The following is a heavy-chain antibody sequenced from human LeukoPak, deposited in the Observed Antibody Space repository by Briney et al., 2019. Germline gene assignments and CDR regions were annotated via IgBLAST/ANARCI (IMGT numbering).Heavy chain of an antibody. V-gene: IGHV3-33*01. D-gene: IGHD6-6*01. CDR3: ARDYSSSWLRFFDY. Sequence: GGSLRLSCAASGFTFSSYGMHWVRQAPGKGLEWVAVIWYDGSHKYYADSVTGRFAISGDNSKNTLYLQMNSLRADDTAVYYCARDYSSSWLRFFDYWGQGTLVTVSS. J-gene: IGHJ4*02. CDR1: GFTFSSYG. CDR2: IWYDGSHK.